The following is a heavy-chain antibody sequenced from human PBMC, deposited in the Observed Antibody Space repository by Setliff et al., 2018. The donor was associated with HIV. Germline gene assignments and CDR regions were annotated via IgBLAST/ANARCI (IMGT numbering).Heavy chain of an antibody. V-gene: IGHV3-21*05. CDR3: VREITMVRGVIMTYPDY. CDR1: GFTLSSYY. Sequence: GGSLRLSCAASGFTLSSYYMNWVRQAPGKGLEWISHISTFSDYIYYADSVKGRFTISRDNAKNSVYLQMNSLRAEDTAVYYCVREITMVRGVIMTYPDYWGQGTLVTVSS. J-gene: IGHJ4*02. CDR2: ISTFSDYI. D-gene: IGHD3-10*01.